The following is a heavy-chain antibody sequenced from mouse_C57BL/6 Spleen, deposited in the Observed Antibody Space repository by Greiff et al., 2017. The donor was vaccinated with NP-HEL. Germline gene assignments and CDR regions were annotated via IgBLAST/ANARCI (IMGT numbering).Heavy chain of an antibody. CDR1: GFTFSDYG. V-gene: IGHV5-17*01. CDR2: ISSGSSNI. CDR3: ARSSYYAMDY. Sequence: EVQLVESGGGLVKPGGSLKLSCAASGFTFSDYGMHWVRQAPEKGLEWVAYISSGSSNIYYADTVKGRVTISRDNAKNTLFLHMTSLRSEDTAMYYCARSSYYAMDYWGQGTSVTVSS. D-gene: IGHD1-1*01. J-gene: IGHJ4*01.